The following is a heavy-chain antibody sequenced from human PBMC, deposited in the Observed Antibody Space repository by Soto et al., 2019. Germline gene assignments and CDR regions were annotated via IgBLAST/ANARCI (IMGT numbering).Heavy chain of an antibody. V-gene: IGHV3-33*01. Sequence: QVQLVESGGGVVQPGRSLRLSCAASGFTFRSYGMHWVRQAPGKGLEWVAVIWYDGGNKHYADSVKGQFTISRENSKNTLYPQMKVLRAEYTAVYYCVRVTYSISVAPFRSSGMDVWGKATAVTVSP. CDR2: IWYDGGNK. J-gene: IGHJ6*04. CDR1: GFTFRSYG. CDR3: VRVTYSISVAPFRSSGMDV. D-gene: IGHD6-6*01.